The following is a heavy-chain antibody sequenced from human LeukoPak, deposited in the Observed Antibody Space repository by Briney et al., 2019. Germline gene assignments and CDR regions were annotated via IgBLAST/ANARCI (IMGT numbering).Heavy chain of an antibody. D-gene: IGHD3-22*01. Sequence: ASVKVSCKASGYTFTSYGISWVRQAPGQGLEWMGWISAYNGNTNYAQKLQGRVTMTTDTSTSTAYMELRSLRSDDTAVYYCATARFDSGSYYFDYWGQGTLVTVSS. CDR3: ATARFDSGSYYFDY. CDR1: GYTFTSYG. J-gene: IGHJ4*02. CDR2: ISAYNGNT. V-gene: IGHV1-18*01.